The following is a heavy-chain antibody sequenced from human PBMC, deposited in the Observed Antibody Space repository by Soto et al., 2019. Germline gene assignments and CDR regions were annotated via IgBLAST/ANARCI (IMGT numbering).Heavy chain of an antibody. CDR2: IYYSGST. D-gene: IGHD6-6*01. Sequence: SETLSLTCAVYGGSFSRYCWCWIRQPPGKGLEWIGRIYYSGSTYYNPSQKSRVTISVDTSKNQFSLKLSSVTAADTSVYYCARGIAAFDYWGQGTLVTVSS. CDR3: ARGIAAFDY. CDR1: GGSFSRYC. J-gene: IGHJ4*02. V-gene: IGHV4-34*01.